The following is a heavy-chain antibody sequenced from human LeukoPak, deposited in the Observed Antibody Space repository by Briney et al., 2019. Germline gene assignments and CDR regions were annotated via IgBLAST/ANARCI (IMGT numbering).Heavy chain of an antibody. J-gene: IGHJ4*02. CDR1: GFTFSTYG. CDR2: ISTTGDTT. CDR3: AKRASGYYFDS. V-gene: IGHV3-23*01. D-gene: IGHD5-12*01. Sequence: GGSLRLSCAASGFTFSTYGMSWVRQAPGKGPEWVSTISTTGDTTYYTDSVKGRFTISRDNSKNTVYLQMSSLRAEDTAVFYCAKRASGYYFDSWGQGTLVTVSS.